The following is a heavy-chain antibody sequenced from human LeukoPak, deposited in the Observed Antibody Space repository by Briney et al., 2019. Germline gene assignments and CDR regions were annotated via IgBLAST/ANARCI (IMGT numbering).Heavy chain of an antibody. V-gene: IGHV4-59*01. J-gene: IGHJ6*02. CDR2: IYYSGST. CDR1: GGSISSYY. D-gene: IGHD3/OR15-3a*01. Sequence: SETLSLTCTVSGGSISSYYWSWIRQPPGKGLEWIGYIYYSGSTNYNPSLKSRVTISVDTSKNQFSLKLSSVTAADTAVYYCARDLRGPRGYYYYYGMDVWGQGTTVTVSS. CDR3: ARDLRGPRGYYYYYGMDV.